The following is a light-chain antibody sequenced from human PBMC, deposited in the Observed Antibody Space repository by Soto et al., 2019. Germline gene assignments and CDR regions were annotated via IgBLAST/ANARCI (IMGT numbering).Light chain of an antibody. V-gene: IGKV3-20*01. Sequence: EIVLPQSPGTLSLSPGERATLSCRASQTITPTFLAWYQQKPGQAPRLLIYDASSRATGIPDRFSGGGSGTDFTLTISRLEPEDFAVYYCQQFSSYPLTFGGGTKVDIK. CDR1: QTITPTF. CDR2: DAS. CDR3: QQFSSYPLT. J-gene: IGKJ4*01.